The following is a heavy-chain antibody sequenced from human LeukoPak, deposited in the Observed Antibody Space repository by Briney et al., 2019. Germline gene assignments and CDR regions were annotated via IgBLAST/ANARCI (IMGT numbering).Heavy chain of an antibody. CDR1: GFTFSSYA. D-gene: IGHD3-10*01. V-gene: IGHV3-30-3*01. Sequence: PGGSLRLSCAASGFTFSSYAMHWVHQAPGKGLEWVTLISHDGSDKYYADSVKGRFTISRDNSKNTLYLQVNSLRAEDTAVYYCAREKYAYGSGSYYPLDYWGQGTLVTVSS. CDR2: ISHDGSDK. CDR3: AREKYAYGSGSYYPLDY. J-gene: IGHJ4*02.